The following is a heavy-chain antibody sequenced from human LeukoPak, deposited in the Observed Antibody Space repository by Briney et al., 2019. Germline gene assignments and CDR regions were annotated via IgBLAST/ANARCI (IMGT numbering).Heavy chain of an antibody. CDR2: INPNSGGT. Sequence: GTSVTVSCKASGYTFTGYYMHWVRQAPGQGLEWMGWINPNSGGTNYAQKFQGRVTMTRDTSISTAYMELSGLRSDDTAVYYCARVSILGGDWGQGTLVTVSS. V-gene: IGHV1-2*02. D-gene: IGHD2-21*01. CDR1: GYTFTGYY. CDR3: ARVSILGGD. J-gene: IGHJ4*02.